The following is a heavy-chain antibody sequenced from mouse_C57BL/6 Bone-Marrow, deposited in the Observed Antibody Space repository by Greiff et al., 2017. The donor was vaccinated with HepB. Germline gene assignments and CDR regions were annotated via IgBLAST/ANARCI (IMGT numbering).Heavy chain of an antibody. CDR3: ARQDPFYYAMDY. Sequence: EVKLVESGGGLVQPGGSRKLSCAASGFTFSSFGIHWVRQAPEKGLEWVAYISSGSSAIYYADTVKGRVTISRDNPKNTLFLQMTSLRSEDTAMYYCARQDPFYYAMDYWGQGTSVTVSS. CDR1: GFTFSSFG. V-gene: IGHV5-17*02. J-gene: IGHJ4*01. CDR2: ISSGSSAI.